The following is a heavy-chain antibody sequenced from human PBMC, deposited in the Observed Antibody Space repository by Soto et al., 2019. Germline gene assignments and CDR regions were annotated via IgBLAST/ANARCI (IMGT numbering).Heavy chain of an antibody. Sequence: PGGSLRLSCAASGFTLSRYGMHWVRQAPGKGLEWVAVIWSDGNNKYYADSVKGQFTISRDNSKNTLYVQMNSLRAEDTAVYFCAREGFCSGGDCLNAFDIWGQGTMLTVSS. J-gene: IGHJ3*02. V-gene: IGHV3-33*01. CDR1: GFTLSRYG. D-gene: IGHD2-15*01. CDR3: AREGFCSGGDCLNAFDI. CDR2: IWSDGNNK.